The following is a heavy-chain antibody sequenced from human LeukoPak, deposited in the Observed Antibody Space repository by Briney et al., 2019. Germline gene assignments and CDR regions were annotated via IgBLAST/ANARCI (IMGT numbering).Heavy chain of an antibody. D-gene: IGHD6-19*01. CDR3: AHRGGAVAGHYYFDY. CDR2: IYWNDDK. Sequence: SGPTLVNPTQTLTLTCTFSGFSLSTTGVGVNWIRQSPGKALEWLALIYWNDDKRYSLSLRSRLTITRDTSKNQVVLTMTNMDPVDTATYYCAHRGGAVAGHYYFDYWGQGTLVTVSS. V-gene: IGHV2-5*01. J-gene: IGHJ4*02. CDR1: GFSLSTTGVG.